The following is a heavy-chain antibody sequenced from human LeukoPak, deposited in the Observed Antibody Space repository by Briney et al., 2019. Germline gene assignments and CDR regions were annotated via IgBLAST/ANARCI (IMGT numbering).Heavy chain of an antibody. Sequence: NSGGSLRLPCAASGFTFSDYYMSWIRQAPGKGLEWVSYISSSGSTIYYADSVKGRFTISRDKNSLYLQMNSLRAEDTAVYYCATLGYYYYYMDVWGKGTTVTVSS. J-gene: IGHJ6*03. CDR3: ATLGYYYYYMDV. CDR1: GFTFSDYY. CDR2: ISSSGSTI. V-gene: IGHV3-11*04.